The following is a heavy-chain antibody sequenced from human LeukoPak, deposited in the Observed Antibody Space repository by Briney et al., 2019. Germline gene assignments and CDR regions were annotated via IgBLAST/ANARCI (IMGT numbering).Heavy chain of an antibody. J-gene: IGHJ4*02. V-gene: IGHV5-51*01. D-gene: IGHD1-20*01. CDR2: IYPADSDT. CDR3: ARHDNWNDDHY. CDR1: GSIFTNYW. Sequence: GASLQISCKGSGSIFTNYWIGWVRQLPGKGLEWMGIIYPADSDTRYSPSFQGQVTISVDKSISTAYLQWSSLKASDTAMYFCARHDNWNDDHYWGQGTLVTVSS.